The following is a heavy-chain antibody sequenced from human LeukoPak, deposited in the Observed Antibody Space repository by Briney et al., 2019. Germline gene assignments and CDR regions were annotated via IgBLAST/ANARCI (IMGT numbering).Heavy chain of an antibody. D-gene: IGHD6-19*01. V-gene: IGHV4-39*07. CDR1: GDSISSSSYY. Sequence: SETLSLTCTVSGDSISSSSYYWGWIRQPPGKGLEWIGSVYYSGSTFYNPSLKSRATISVDTSKNQFSLKLSSVTAADTAVYYCARDQGGGSGQFDYWGQGTLVTVSS. CDR3: ARDQGGGSGQFDY. J-gene: IGHJ4*02. CDR2: VYYSGST.